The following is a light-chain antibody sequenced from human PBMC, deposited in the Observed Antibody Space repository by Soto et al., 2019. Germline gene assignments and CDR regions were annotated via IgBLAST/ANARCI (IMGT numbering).Light chain of an antibody. J-gene: IGKJ1*01. V-gene: IGKV1-5*03. Sequence: DIKMTQSPSTLSASVGDRVTITCRASQSISTWLAWYQQKPGKAPNLLIYKASSLESGVPSRFSGSGFGTEFTLTISSLQPDDFATYYCQQYNSYRAFGQGTKVDIK. CDR3: QQYNSYRA. CDR2: KAS. CDR1: QSISTW.